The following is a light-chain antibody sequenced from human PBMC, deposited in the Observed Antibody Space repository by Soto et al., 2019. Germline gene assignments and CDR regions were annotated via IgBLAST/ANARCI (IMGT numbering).Light chain of an antibody. CDR3: QQFSSYPLT. CDR1: QSFRGL. CDR2: GAS. V-gene: IGKV3-20*01. Sequence: EVVLTPSPVTLSLAPRDTHTLSCRASQSFRGLLAWYQQIPGQTPSLLIYGASSRATGIPDRFSGSGSGTDFTLTISSLEAEDFAVYYCQQFSSYPLTFGGGTKVDI. J-gene: IGKJ4*01.